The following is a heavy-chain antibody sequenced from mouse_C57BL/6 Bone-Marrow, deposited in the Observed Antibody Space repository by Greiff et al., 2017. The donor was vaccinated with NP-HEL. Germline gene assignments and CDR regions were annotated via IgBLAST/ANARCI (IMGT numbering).Heavy chain of an antibody. V-gene: IGHV2-2*01. J-gene: IGHJ2*01. D-gene: IGHD3-2*02. CDR1: GFSLTSYG. CDR3: ARNPLNSSGSYYFDY. Sequence: VQLKQSGPGLVQPSQSLSITCTVSGFSLTSYGVHWVRQSPGKGLEWLGVIWSGGSTDYNAAFISRLSISKDNSKSQVFFKMNSLQADDTAIYYCARNPLNSSGSYYFDYWGQGTTLTVSS. CDR2: IWSGGST.